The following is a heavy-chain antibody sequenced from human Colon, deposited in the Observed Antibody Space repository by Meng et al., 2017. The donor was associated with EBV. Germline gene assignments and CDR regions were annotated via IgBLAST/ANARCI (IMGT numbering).Heavy chain of an antibody. D-gene: IGHD3-10*01. CDR3: ARRGPSGNFSP. CDR2: IDHRGNT. Sequence: QVPPQEWGAGLLKPSETLSRSCAVYGGSFRDYYWTWIRHPPGKGLEWIGEIDHRGNTKYNPSLKSRVTISLDTSKKQFSLKVSSVTAADSAVYYCARRGPSGNFSPWSQGALVTVSS. J-gene: IGHJ5*02. CDR1: GGSFRDYY. V-gene: IGHV4-34*01.